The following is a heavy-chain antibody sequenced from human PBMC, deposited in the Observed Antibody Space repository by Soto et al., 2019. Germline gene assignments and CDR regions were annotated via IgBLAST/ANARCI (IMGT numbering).Heavy chain of an antibody. CDR3: VKGEYYYDSSGYYPFDY. CDR2: ISTNGGIT. CDR1: GFTFSSYA. D-gene: IGHD3-22*01. Sequence: PGGSLRLSCSASGFTFSSYAMHWVRQAPGKGLEYVSSISTNGGITHYADTVKGRFTISRDNSKNTQYLQMSSLRADYTSVYYCVKGEYYYDSSGYYPFDYWGQGT. V-gene: IGHV3-64D*06. J-gene: IGHJ4*02.